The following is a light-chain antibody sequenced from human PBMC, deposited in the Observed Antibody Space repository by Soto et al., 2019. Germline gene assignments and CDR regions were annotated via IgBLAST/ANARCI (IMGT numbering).Light chain of an antibody. J-gene: IGKJ1*01. CDR3: QQYNNWPQT. CDR2: GAS. CDR1: QSVRTN. Sequence: EIVMTQYPDTLSVSPGETVTLSCRASQSVRTNLAWYQHKPGQSPRLLIYGASNRATGFPARFSGSGSGTEFTLTISSLQPDDTATYFCQQYNNWPQTFGQGTKVDIK. V-gene: IGKV3-15*01.